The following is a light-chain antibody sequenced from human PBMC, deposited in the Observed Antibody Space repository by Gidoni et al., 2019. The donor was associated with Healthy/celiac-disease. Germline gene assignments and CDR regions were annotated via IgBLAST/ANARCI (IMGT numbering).Light chain of an antibody. J-gene: IGLJ3*02. CDR2: QDS. CDR1: KLGDKY. Sequence: SSELTQPPSVSVSPGQTASITCPGDKLGDKYACWYQQKPGQSPVLVIYQDSKRPSGIPGRFSGSNSGNTATLTIGGTQAMDEADYYCQAWDSSTGVFGGGTKLTVL. CDR3: QAWDSSTGV. V-gene: IGLV3-1*01.